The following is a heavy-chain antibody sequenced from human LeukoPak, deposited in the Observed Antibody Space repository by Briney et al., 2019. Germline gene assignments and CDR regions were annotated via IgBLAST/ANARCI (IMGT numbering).Heavy chain of an antibody. CDR3: ARDFPYSPIMDV. V-gene: IGHV3-21*01. J-gene: IGHJ6*04. CDR2: VSSSSSYI. Sequence: GGSLRLSCAASGFTFSSYSMNWVRQAPGKGLEWVSSVSSSSSYIYYADSVKGRFTISRDNAKNSLYLQMNSLRAEDTAVYYCARDFPYSPIMDVWGKGTTVTVSS. CDR1: GFTFSSYS. D-gene: IGHD5-12*01.